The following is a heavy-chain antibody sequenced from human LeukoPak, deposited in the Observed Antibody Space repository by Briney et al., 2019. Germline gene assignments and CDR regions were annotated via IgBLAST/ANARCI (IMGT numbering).Heavy chain of an antibody. D-gene: IGHD3-16*01. J-gene: IGHJ1*01. CDR3: GRAFPPLRTSSAGDL. CDR2: ISGRSSHI. Sequence: GGSLRLSCASSGFTFDDYTMNWVRQAPGKGLEWVSAISGRSSHIYYGESVKGRFTISRDNAKNSLYLQMDGLGVEDTAVYYCGRAFPPLRTSSAGDLWGQGTLVIVSS. V-gene: IGHV3-21*01. CDR1: GFTFDDYT.